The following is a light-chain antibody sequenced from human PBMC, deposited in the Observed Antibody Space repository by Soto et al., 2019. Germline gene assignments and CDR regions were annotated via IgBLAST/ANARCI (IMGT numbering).Light chain of an antibody. Sequence: QSVLTQPRSVSGSPGQSVTISCTGTSSDVGGYNYVSWYQQHPGKAPKLMIYDVSERPSGVPDRFSGSKSGNTASLTISGLQAEDEADYYCFSFTSTNTHVFGSGTKVTVL. CDR1: SSDVGGYNY. CDR3: FSFTSTNTHV. V-gene: IGLV2-11*01. CDR2: DVS. J-gene: IGLJ1*01.